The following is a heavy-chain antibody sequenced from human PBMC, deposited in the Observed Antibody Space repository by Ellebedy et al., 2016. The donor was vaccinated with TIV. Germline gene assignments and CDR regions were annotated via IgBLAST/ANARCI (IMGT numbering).Heavy chain of an antibody. J-gene: IGHJ4*02. CDR2: INPSGGST. V-gene: IGHV1-46*01. CDR3: ARDMASGSWLDY. CDR1: GGTFSSYA. Sequence: ASVKVSCXASGGTFSSYAISWVRQAPGQGLEWMGIINPSGGSTSYAQKFQGRVTMTRDTSTSTVYMELSSLRSEDTAVYYCARDMASGSWLDYWGQGTLVTVSS. D-gene: IGHD1-26*01.